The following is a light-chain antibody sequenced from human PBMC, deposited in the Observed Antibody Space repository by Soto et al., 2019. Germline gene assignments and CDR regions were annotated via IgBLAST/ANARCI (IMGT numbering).Light chain of an antibody. CDR3: QQHETLIT. CDR2: GAF. CDR1: QSLSSSY. Sequence: EVVLKLSLVTVSLNQGERATLSCRASQSLSSSYFACYQHKPGQGPRLLIYGAFTRATGIPDRFSGSGSGTDFTLTISRLEPEDFAVYYCQQHETLITFGQWALLE. J-gene: IGKJ5*01. V-gene: IGKV3-20*01.